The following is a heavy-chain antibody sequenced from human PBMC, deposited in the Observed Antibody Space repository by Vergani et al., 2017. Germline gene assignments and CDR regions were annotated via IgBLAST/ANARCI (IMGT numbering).Heavy chain of an antibody. V-gene: IGHV2-5*01. CDR2: SYWNDDK. J-gene: IGHJ6*03. Sequence: QITLKESGPTLVKPTQTLTLTCTFSGFSLSTSGVGVGWIRQPPGKALEWLALSYWNDDKRYSPSLKSRLTITKDTSKNQVVLTMTNMDPVDTATYYCAHSQSRDRKSGRQQLVRYYYYYMDVWGKGTTVTVSS. CDR3: AHSQSRDRKSGRQQLVRYYYYYMDV. D-gene: IGHD6-13*01. CDR1: GFSLSTSGVG.